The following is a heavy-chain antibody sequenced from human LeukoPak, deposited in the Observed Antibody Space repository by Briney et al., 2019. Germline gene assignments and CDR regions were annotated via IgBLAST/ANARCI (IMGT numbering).Heavy chain of an antibody. CDR1: GFTFSSYA. CDR2: ISGSGGST. V-gene: IGHV3-23*01. Sequence: AGGSLRLSCAASGFTFSSYAMSWVRQAPGKGLEWVSAISGSGGSTYYADSVKGRFTISRDNSKNTLYLQMNSLRAEDTAVYYCVDKSSSGWYCDYWGQGTLVTVSS. D-gene: IGHD6-19*01. J-gene: IGHJ4*02. CDR3: VDKSSSGWYCDY.